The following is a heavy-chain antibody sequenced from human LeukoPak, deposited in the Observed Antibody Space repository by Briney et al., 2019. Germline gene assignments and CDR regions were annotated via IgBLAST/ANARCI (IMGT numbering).Heavy chain of an antibody. CDR1: GGTFSSYA. V-gene: IGHV1-69*05. Sequence: SVKVSRKASGGTFSSYAISWVRQAPGQGLEWMGRIIPIFGTANYAQKFQGRVTITTDESTSTAYMELSSLRSEDTAVYYCARGALYYGVSPRYYYMDVWGKGTTVTVSS. CDR2: IIPIFGTA. CDR3: ARGALYYGVSPRYYYMDV. D-gene: IGHD4-17*01. J-gene: IGHJ6*03.